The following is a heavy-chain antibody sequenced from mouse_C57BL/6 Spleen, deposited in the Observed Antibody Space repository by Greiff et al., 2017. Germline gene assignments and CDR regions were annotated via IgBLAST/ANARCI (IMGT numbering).Heavy chain of an antibody. J-gene: IGHJ4*01. CDR2: INPNHGGT. CDR3: ARGGYYRSYYAMDY. D-gene: IGHD2-3*01. CDR1: GYTFTDYN. Sequence: VQLQQSGPELVKPGASVKIPCKASGYTFTDYNMDWVKQSHGKSLEWIGDINPNHGGTIYNQKFKGKATLTVYKSSSTAYMGLRRLTSEDTAVYYCARGGYYRSYYAMDYWGQGTSVTVSS. V-gene: IGHV1-18*01.